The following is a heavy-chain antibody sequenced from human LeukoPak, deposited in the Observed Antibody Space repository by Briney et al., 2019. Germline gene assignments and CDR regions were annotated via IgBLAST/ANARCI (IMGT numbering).Heavy chain of an antibody. CDR1: GGTFSSYA. D-gene: IGHD6-13*01. CDR2: IIPIFGTA. CDR3: ATGVKRYSLDFDY. V-gene: IGHV1-69*05. J-gene: IGHJ4*02. Sequence: SVKVSCKASGGTFSSYAISWVRQAPGQGLEWMGGIIPIFGTANYAQKFQGRVTITTDESTSTAYMELSSLRSEDTAVYYCATGVKRYSLDFDYWGQGTLVTVSS.